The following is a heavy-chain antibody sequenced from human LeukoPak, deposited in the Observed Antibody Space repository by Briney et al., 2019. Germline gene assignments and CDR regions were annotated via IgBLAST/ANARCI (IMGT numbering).Heavy chain of an antibody. J-gene: IGHJ3*02. CDR1: GFIFSSYW. CDR3: AKEVYYFDTSGLYSFAFDI. Sequence: RGSLRLSCAASGFIFSSYWMTWVRQAPGKGLEWVSAISASGGSTYYADSVKGRFTISRDNSKNTLYLQMNSLRVEDTAVYYCAKEVYYFDTSGLYSFAFDIWGQGTMVTVPS. CDR2: ISASGGST. V-gene: IGHV3-23*01. D-gene: IGHD3-22*01.